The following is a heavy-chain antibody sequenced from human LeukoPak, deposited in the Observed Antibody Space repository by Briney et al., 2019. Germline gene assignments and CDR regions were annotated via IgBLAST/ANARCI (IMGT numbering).Heavy chain of an antibody. D-gene: IGHD3-22*01. J-gene: IGHJ3*02. CDR1: GFTFSSYA. CDR2: VSGRARST. CDR3: ARDPDTPTHYYYDSSASDHHDAFDI. V-gene: IGHV3-23*01. Sequence: PGGSERLSCAASGFTFSSYALTWVRQAPGKGLEWVSSVSGRARSTYYADSVKGRFKISRDNSKNTVLLQMSSLRAEDTAVYYCARDPDTPTHYYYDSSASDHHDAFDIWGQGTMVTVSS.